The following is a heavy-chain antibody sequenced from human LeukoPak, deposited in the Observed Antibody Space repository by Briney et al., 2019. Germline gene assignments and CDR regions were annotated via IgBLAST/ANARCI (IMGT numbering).Heavy chain of an antibody. CDR3: ARELWFGGFDY. Sequence: SETLSLTCTVSGGSISSYYWSWIRQPPGKGLEWIGYIYYSGSTNYNPSLKSRVTISVDTSKNQFSLKLSSVTAADTAVYYCARELWFGGFDYWGQGTLVTVSS. CDR1: GGSISSYY. CDR2: IYYSGST. J-gene: IGHJ4*02. D-gene: IGHD3-10*01. V-gene: IGHV4-59*01.